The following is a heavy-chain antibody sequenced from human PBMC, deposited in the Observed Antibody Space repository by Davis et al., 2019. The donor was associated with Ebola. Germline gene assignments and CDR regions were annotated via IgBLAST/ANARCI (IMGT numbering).Heavy chain of an antibody. Sequence: GESLKISCAASGFTFSSYAMSWVRQAPGKGLEWVSYISSSSTIYYADSVKGRFTISRDNAKNSLYLQMNSLRDEDTAVYYCARAHEVQGDLFAFDIWGQGTMVTVSS. D-gene: IGHD3-10*01. J-gene: IGHJ3*02. CDR3: ARAHEVQGDLFAFDI. V-gene: IGHV3-48*02. CDR1: GFTFSSYA. CDR2: ISSSSTI.